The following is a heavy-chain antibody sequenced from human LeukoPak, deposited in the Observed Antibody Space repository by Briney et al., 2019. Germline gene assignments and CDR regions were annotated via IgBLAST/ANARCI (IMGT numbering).Heavy chain of an antibody. D-gene: IGHD3-22*01. CDR2: IYYSGST. CDR1: GGSFSSSSYY. CDR3: APLGSSGYYHVVY. V-gene: IGHV4-39*01. Sequence: SETLSLTCTVSGGSFSSSSYYWGWIRQPPGKGLEWIGSIYYSGSTYYNPSLKSRVTIYVDTSKNQFSLKLSSVTAADTAVYYCAPLGSSGYYHVVYWGQGTLVTVSS. J-gene: IGHJ4*02.